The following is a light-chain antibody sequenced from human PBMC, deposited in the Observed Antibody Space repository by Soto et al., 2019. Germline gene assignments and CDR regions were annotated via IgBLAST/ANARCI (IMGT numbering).Light chain of an antibody. CDR2: EVS. V-gene: IGLV2-8*01. J-gene: IGLJ1*01. Sequence: QSALTQPPSASGSPGQSVTISCTGTSSDVGGYNYVSWYQQHPGKAPKLMIYEVSKRPSGVPDRFSGSKSGNTASLTVSGLQAEDEADYYCSSYAGSIYVFGTGTKLT. CDR1: SSDVGGYNY. CDR3: SSYAGSIYV.